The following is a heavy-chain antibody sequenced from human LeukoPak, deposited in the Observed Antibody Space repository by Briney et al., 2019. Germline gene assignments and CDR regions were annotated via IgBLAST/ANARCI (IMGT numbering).Heavy chain of an antibody. J-gene: IGHJ5*02. V-gene: IGHV4-39*07. CDR2: IYYSGST. CDR3: ARVPLEYSSSSSTYNWFDP. Sequence: ASETLSLTCTVSGGSISSSSYYWGWIRQPPGKGLEWIGSIYYSGSTYYNPSLKSRVTISVDTSKNQFSLKLSSVTAADTAVYYCARVPLEYSSSSSTYNWFDPWGQGTLVTVSS. D-gene: IGHD6-6*01. CDR1: GGSISSSSYY.